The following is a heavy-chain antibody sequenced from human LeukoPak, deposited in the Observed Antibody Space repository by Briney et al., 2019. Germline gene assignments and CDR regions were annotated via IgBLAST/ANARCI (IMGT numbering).Heavy chain of an antibody. CDR1: GGSISSRSYY. CDR3: ARSGYYDSSGYFDY. D-gene: IGHD3-22*01. Sequence: SETLSLTCTVSGGSISSRSYYWGWIRQPPGKGLEWIGSMYHSGSTNYNPSLKSRVTISVDTSKNQFFLKLSSVTAADMAVYYCARSGYYDSSGYFDYWGQGTLVTVSS. J-gene: IGHJ4*02. CDR2: MYHSGST. V-gene: IGHV4-39*07.